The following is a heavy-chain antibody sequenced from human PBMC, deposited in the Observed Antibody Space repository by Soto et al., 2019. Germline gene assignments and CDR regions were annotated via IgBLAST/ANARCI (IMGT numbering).Heavy chain of an antibody. Sequence: RASVKVSCKASGYTFTSYGIGWVRQAPGQGLEWMGWISAYNGNTNYAQNLQGRVTMTTDTSTSTAYMELRSLRSDDTAVYYCARERVPYYYDSSGYSGFDYWGQGTLVTVSS. CDR1: GYTFTSYG. V-gene: IGHV1-18*01. CDR2: ISAYNGNT. D-gene: IGHD3-22*01. CDR3: ARERVPYYYDSSGYSGFDY. J-gene: IGHJ4*02.